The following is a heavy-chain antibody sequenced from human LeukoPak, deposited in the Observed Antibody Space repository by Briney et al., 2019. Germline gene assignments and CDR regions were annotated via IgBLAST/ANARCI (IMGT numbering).Heavy chain of an antibody. Sequence: GGSLRLSCAASGFTFSSYEMNWVRQAPGKGLEWVSYISSSGSTIYYADSVKGRFTISRDNAKNSLYLQMNSLRAEDTAVYYCARDPPLVDAFDIWGQGTMVTVSS. V-gene: IGHV3-48*03. D-gene: IGHD1-26*01. CDR3: ARDPPLVDAFDI. J-gene: IGHJ3*02. CDR1: GFTFSSYE. CDR2: ISSSGSTI.